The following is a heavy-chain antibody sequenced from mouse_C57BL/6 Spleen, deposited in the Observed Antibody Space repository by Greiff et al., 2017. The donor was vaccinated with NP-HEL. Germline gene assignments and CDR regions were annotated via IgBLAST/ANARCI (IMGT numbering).Heavy chain of an antibody. D-gene: IGHD1-1*01. CDR3: ARDYYGSSYGDYAMDY. CDR2: IHPNSGST. J-gene: IGHJ4*01. Sequence: QVHVKQSGAELVKPGASVKLSCKASGYTFTSYWMHWVKQRPGQGLEWIGMIHPNSGSTNYNEKFKSKATLTVDKSSSTAYMQLSSLTSEDSAVYYCARDYYGSSYGDYAMDYWGQGTSVTVSS. CDR1: GYTFTSYW. V-gene: IGHV1-64*01.